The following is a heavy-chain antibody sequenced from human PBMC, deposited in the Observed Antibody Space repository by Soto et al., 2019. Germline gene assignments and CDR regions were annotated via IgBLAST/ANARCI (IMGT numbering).Heavy chain of an antibody. D-gene: IGHD2-15*01. J-gene: IGHJ6*03. CDR2: ISNTGRTI. CDR1: GLNFSDYY. V-gene: IGHV3-11*01. Sequence: PGGSLRLSCAASGLNFSDYYMTWIRRAPGKGLEWLSYISNTGRTIYYADSVQVRFTISRDNARNSLSLQMNSLRAEDTAVYYCARRFMDSARYYYTHVWGPGSTVTVSS. CDR3: ARRFMDSARYYYTHV.